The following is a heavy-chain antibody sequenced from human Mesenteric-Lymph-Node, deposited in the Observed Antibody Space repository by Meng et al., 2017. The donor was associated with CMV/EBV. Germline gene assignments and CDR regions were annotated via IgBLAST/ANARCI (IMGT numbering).Heavy chain of an antibody. D-gene: IGHD3-10*01. V-gene: IGHV1-69*02. J-gene: IGHJ4*02. CDR1: GGTFSSYT. Sequence: SVKVSCKASGGTFSSYTISWVRQAPGQGLEWMGRIIPILGIANYAQKFQGRVTITADKSTSTAYMELSSLRSEDTAVYYCARILLVTGEDYWGQGTLVTVPQ. CDR2: IIPILGIA. CDR3: ARILLVTGEDY.